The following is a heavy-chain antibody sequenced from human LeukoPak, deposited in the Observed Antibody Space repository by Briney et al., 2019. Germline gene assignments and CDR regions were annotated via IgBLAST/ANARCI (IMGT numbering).Heavy chain of an antibody. CDR2: IKQDGSEK. CDR3: ARDQPRQGFWSGYYYMDV. D-gene: IGHD3-3*01. CDR1: GFTFSSYW. V-gene: IGHV3-7*01. Sequence: RTGGSLRLSCAASGFTFSSYWMSWVRQAPGKGLEWVANIKQDGSEKYYVDSVKGRFTISRDNAKNSLYLQMNSLRAEDTAVYYCARDQPRQGFWSGYYYMDVWGKGTRSPSP. J-gene: IGHJ6*03.